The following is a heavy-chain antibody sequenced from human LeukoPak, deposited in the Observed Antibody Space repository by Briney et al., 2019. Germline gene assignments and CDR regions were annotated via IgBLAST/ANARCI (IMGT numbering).Heavy chain of an antibody. J-gene: IGHJ4*02. CDR1: GSTLSSHA. Sequence: GGSLRLSCAVSGSTLSSHAMSWVRQAPGKGLEWVSAVSGSGGSAYYADSVKSRFIIYRDNSKRTLYLQMSSLRAEDTAVYYCAKGSNYDSNGYFDNWGQGTLVTVSS. CDR2: VSGSGGSA. CDR3: AKGSNYDSNGYFDN. V-gene: IGHV3-23*01. D-gene: IGHD3-22*01.